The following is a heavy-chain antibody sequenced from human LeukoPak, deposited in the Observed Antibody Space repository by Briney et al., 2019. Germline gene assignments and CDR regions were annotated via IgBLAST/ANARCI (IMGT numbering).Heavy chain of an antibody. CDR2: IYYSGST. CDR1: GGSISSYY. V-gene: IGHV4-59*01. Sequence: SETLSLTCIVSGGSISSYYWSWIRQPPGKGLEWIGYIYYSGSTNYNPSLKSRVTISVDTSKNQFSLKLSSVTAADTAVYYCAREDYYGSGSSTDYWGQGTLVTVFS. D-gene: IGHD3-10*01. CDR3: AREDYYGSGSSTDY. J-gene: IGHJ4*02.